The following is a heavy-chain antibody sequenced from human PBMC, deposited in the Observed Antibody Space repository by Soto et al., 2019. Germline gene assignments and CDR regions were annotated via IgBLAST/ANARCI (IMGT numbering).Heavy chain of an antibody. V-gene: IGHV4-34*01. CDR2: INHSGST. Sequence: QVQLQQWGAGLLKPSETLSLTCAVYGGSFSGYYWTWIHQPPGTGLEWIGEINHSGSTNYNPSLKSRVTISADTSKNQFSLKLTSVTAADTAVYYCARDKITGLFDYWGQGTLVTVSS. CDR1: GGSFSGYY. J-gene: IGHJ4*02. D-gene: IGHD2-8*02. CDR3: ARDKITGLFDY.